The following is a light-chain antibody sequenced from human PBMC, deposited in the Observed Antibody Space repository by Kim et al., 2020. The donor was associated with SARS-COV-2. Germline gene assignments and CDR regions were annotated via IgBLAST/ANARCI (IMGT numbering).Light chain of an antibody. CDR3: QAWDSSIVV. Sequence: SYELTQPPSVSVSPGQTASITCSGDKLGDKYACWYQQKPGQSPVLVIYQDSKRPSRIPERFSGSNSGNTATLTISGTQAMDEADYYCQAWDSSIVVFGGG. CDR2: QDS. CDR1: KLGDKY. V-gene: IGLV3-1*01. J-gene: IGLJ2*01.